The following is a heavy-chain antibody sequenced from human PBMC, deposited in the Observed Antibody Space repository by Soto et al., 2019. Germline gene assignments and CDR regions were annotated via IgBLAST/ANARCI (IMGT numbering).Heavy chain of an antibody. Sequence: GASVKVYCKASGGSFSNHAISWGRQAPGQGLEWMGGIIPMFCTANYAQRFQGRVTTTADKYTNTAYMELNSLKFEDTAVYYCTTDLGPGGYDWNGYWGQGTLVTVSS. CDR2: IIPMFCTA. V-gene: IGHV1-69*06. D-gene: IGHD5-12*01. CDR1: GGSFSNHA. J-gene: IGHJ4*02. CDR3: TTDLGPGGYDWNGY.